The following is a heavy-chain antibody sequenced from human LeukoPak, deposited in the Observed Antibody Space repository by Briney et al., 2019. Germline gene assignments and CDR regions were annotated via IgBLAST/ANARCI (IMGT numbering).Heavy chain of an antibody. CDR3: ASRGRTGAAVGAFDI. D-gene: IGHD3/OR15-3a*01. J-gene: IGHJ3*02. CDR2: IYPIDSDT. V-gene: IGHV5-51*01. Sequence: GESLKISCKGSGYSFTSYWFGWVRQMPGKGLGWLGIIYPIDSDTRYSTSFQAQVPISADKSISTAFLQWSILKATDTALYSCASRGRTGAAVGAFDIWGQGTMVTVSS. CDR1: GYSFTSYW.